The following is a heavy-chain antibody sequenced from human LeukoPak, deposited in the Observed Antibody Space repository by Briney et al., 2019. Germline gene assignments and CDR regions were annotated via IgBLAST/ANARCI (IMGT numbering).Heavy chain of an antibody. CDR1: GFTFSSYG. J-gene: IGHJ4*02. Sequence: GGSLRLSCTASGFTFSSYGMHWVRQAPGKGLEWVAVISYDGSNKYCADSVKGRFTISRDNSKNTLSLQMNSLRGEDTAVYYCAKDRSSSWTFDYWGQGTLVTVSS. D-gene: IGHD6-13*01. V-gene: IGHV3-30*18. CDR3: AKDRSSSWTFDY. CDR2: ISYDGSNK.